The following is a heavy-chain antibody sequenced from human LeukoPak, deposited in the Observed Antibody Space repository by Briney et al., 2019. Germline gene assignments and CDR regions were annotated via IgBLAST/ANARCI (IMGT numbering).Heavy chain of an antibody. CDR2: IYYSGST. CDR3: ARSSKDDYGDYGLDY. J-gene: IGHJ4*02. D-gene: IGHD4-17*01. CDR1: GGSISSYY. V-gene: IGHV4-59*01. Sequence: SETLSLTCTVAGGSISSYYWNWIRQSPGKGPEWIGYIYYSGSTNYNPSLKSRVTISVDTSKNQFSLKLSSVTAADTAVYYCARSSKDDYGDYGLDYWGQGTLVTASS.